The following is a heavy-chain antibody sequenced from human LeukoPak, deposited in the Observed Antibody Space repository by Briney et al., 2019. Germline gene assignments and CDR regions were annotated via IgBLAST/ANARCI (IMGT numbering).Heavy chain of an antibody. V-gene: IGHV3-48*03. CDR2: ISSSGSTI. Sequence: GGSLRLSCAASGFTFSSYEMNWVRQAPGKGLEWVSYISSSGSTIYYADSVKGRFTISRDNAKNSLYLQMNSLRAEDTAVYYCARATIFSPYYFDYWGQGTLVTVSS. CDR1: GFTFSSYE. D-gene: IGHD3-9*01. J-gene: IGHJ4*02. CDR3: ARATIFSPYYFDY.